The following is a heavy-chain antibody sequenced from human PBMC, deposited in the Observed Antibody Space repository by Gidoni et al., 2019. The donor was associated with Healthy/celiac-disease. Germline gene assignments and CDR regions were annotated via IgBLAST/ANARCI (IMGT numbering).Heavy chain of an antibody. V-gene: IGHV3-15*01. CDR2: IKSKTDGGTT. CDR1: GFTFSNAW. J-gene: IGHJ4*02. D-gene: IGHD6-19*01. Sequence: EVQLVESGGGLVKPGGSLRLSCAASGFTFSNAWMSWVRQAPGKGLEWVGRIKSKTDGGTTDYAAPVKGRFTISRDDSKNTLYLQMNSLKTEDTAVYYCTTERRLRQWLVPGAVDDYWGQGTLVTVSS. CDR3: TTERRLRQWLVPGAVDDY.